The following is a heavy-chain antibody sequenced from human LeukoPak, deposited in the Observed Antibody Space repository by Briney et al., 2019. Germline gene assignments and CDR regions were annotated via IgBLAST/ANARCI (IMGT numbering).Heavy chain of an antibody. V-gene: IGHV4-34*01. CDR2: INHSGST. CDR1: GGSFSGYY. Sequence: SETLSLTCAVYGGSFSGYYWSWIRQPPGKGLEWIGEINHSGSTNYNPSLKSRVTISVDTSKNQFPLKLSSVTAADTAVYYCVKMATTTRNFDYWGQGTLVTVSS. J-gene: IGHJ4*02. CDR3: VKMATTTRNFDY. D-gene: IGHD5-24*01.